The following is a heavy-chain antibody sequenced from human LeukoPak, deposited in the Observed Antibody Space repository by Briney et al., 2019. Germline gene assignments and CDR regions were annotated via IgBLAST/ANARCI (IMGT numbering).Heavy chain of an antibody. CDR2: ISGSGGST. Sequence: GGSLRLSCAASGFPLSSYAMSWVRQASGKGLEWVSAISGSGGSTYYADSVKGRFTISRDNSKNTLYLQMNSLRAEDTAVYYCAKGGVMITFGGVIAEAFDYWGQGTLVTVSS. CDR1: GFPLSSYA. V-gene: IGHV3-23*01. CDR3: AKGGVMITFGGVIAEAFDY. J-gene: IGHJ4*02. D-gene: IGHD3-16*02.